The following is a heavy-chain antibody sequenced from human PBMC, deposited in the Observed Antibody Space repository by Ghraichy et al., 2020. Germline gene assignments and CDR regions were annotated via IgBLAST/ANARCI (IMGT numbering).Heavy chain of an antibody. J-gene: IGHJ4*02. D-gene: IGHD3-10*01. CDR1: GLTFSSYW. CDR3: STSPRADRGNY. V-gene: IGHV3-74*01. CDR2: IKTDGSTT. Sequence: GESLNISCAASGLTFSSYWMHWVRQAPGKGLEWVSHIKTDGSTTNYADSVRGRFTISRDNAKNTLYLQMNSLIADDTAVYYCSTSPRADRGNYWGQGTLVTVSS.